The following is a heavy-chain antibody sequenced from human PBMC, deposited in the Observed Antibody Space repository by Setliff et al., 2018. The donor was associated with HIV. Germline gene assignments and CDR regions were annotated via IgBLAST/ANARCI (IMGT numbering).Heavy chain of an antibody. J-gene: IGHJ6*02. CDR2: MSGSGYTT. V-gene: IGHV3-23*01. D-gene: IGHD3-9*01. Sequence: PVGSLRLSCAASGFTFSDYGMSWVRQAAGKGPEWVASMSGSGYTTHYADSLEGRFTISRDNSKNTLDLQMTSLRAEDTAVYYCAKDRDYDILTATSGMDVWGQGITVTVSS. CDR1: GFTFSDYG. CDR3: AKDRDYDILTATSGMDV.